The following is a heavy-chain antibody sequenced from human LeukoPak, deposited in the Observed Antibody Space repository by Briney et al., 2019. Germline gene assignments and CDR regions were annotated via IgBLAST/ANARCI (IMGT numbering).Heavy chain of an antibody. J-gene: IGHJ4*02. D-gene: IGHD3-10*01. CDR3: AKVGEPRRPPSAVWFGEGLGPGSYYFDY. Sequence: GGSLRLSFAASGFTFSSYAMSWVRQAPGKGLEWVSAISGSGGSTYYADSVKGRFTISRDNSKNTLYLQMNSLRAEDTAIYYCAKVGEPRRPPSAVWFGEGLGPGSYYFDYWGQGTLVTVSS. V-gene: IGHV3-23*01. CDR2: ISGSGGST. CDR1: GFTFSSYA.